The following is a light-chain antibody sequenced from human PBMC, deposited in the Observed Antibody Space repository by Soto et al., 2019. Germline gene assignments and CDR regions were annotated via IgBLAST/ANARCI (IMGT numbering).Light chain of an antibody. J-gene: IGKJ1*01. V-gene: IGKV3-20*01. Sequence: EIGLTQSPGTLSLSPGERATLSCRASQSVGSSHLAWYQQKPGQAPRLLIYGASSRATGIPDRFSGSGSGSDVTLTISRLEPEDFAVYYCQQYGSSPWTFGQGTKVEIK. CDR1: QSVGSSH. CDR3: QQYGSSPWT. CDR2: GAS.